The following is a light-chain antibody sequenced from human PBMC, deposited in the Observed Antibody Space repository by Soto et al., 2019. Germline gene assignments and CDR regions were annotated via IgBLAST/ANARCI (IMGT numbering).Light chain of an antibody. Sequence: QSVLTQPPSASGTPGHRVTISCSGTSSNIGSSTVNWYQHLPGTAPKLLIYGNDQRPSGVPDRFSGSKSGTSVFLAISGLQSEDEADYYCCSYAGSRTYVFGAGTKLTVL. CDR3: CSYAGSRTYV. CDR1: SSNIGSST. J-gene: IGLJ1*01. CDR2: GND. V-gene: IGLV1-44*01.